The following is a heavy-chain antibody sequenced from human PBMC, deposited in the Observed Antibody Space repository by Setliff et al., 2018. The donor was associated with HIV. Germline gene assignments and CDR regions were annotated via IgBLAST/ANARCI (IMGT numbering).Heavy chain of an antibody. CDR2: IIPILGVA. Sequence: SVKVSCKASRSTFNSHTINWVRQAPGQGLDWMGRIIPILGVANYAQRFQGKVTITADKATSTAYMELTSLRFDDTAMYYCVRGVQSPPHYSYYYMDVWGEGTMVTVSS. J-gene: IGHJ6*03. CDR3: VRGVQSPPHYSYYYMDV. CDR1: RSTFNSHT. V-gene: IGHV1-69*02. D-gene: IGHD3-3*01.